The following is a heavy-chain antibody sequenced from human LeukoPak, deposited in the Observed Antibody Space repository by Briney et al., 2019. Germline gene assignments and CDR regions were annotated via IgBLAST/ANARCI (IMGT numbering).Heavy chain of an antibody. V-gene: IGHV3-23*01. D-gene: IGHD2-21*01. Sequence: GGSLRLSCAASGFIFSNHAMSWVRQAPGKGLQWVSVISGGGRTTEYADSVKGRFTVSRDNSVNTLSLHMDSLRVEDTAIYYCAKNVVFTRYFDSWGQGTLVTVSS. CDR2: ISGGGRTT. CDR1: GFIFSNHA. J-gene: IGHJ4*02. CDR3: AKNVVFTRYFDS.